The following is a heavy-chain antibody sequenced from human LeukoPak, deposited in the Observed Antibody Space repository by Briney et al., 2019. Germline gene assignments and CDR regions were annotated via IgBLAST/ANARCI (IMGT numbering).Heavy chain of an antibody. D-gene: IGHD3-22*01. CDR2: IIPIFGTA. Sequence: SVKVSCKASGGTFSSYAISWVRQAPGQGLEWMGGIIPIFGTANYAQKFQGRVTITTDESTSTAYMELSSLRSEDTAVYYCAREPRDLYDSSGYYYSEGYWGQGTLVTVSS. J-gene: IGHJ4*02. V-gene: IGHV1-69*05. CDR3: AREPRDLYDSSGYYYSEGY. CDR1: GGTFSSYA.